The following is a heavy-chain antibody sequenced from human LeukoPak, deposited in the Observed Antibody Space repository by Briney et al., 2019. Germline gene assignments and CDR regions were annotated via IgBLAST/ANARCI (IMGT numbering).Heavy chain of an antibody. CDR2: ISDSGDNT. CDR1: GFTFSTYA. V-gene: IGHV3-23*01. D-gene: IGHD2/OR15-2a*01. CDR3: AISESDY. J-gene: IGHJ4*02. Sequence: PRGSLRLSCAASGFTFSTYAMSWVRQAPGKGLEWVSTISDSGDNTYYADSVKGRFTISRDNSKTTLYLQMNSLRAEDTAVYYCAISESDYWGQGILVTVSS.